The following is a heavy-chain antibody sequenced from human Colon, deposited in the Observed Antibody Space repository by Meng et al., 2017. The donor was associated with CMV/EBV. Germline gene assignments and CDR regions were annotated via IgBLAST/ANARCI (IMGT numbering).Heavy chain of an antibody. CDR3: ARDKGGYAGGGDH. CDR2: IGAHTGNT. V-gene: IGHV1-18*01. Sequence: KASGYRFSSYGFSGLRQAPGQGLEWMGWIGAHTGNTNYAQKFQDRVTMTTDMSTSTAYMELRSLRSDDTAVYYCARDKGGYAGGGDHWGQGTLVTVSS. CDR1: GYRFSSYG. J-gene: IGHJ4*02. D-gene: IGHD5-12*01.